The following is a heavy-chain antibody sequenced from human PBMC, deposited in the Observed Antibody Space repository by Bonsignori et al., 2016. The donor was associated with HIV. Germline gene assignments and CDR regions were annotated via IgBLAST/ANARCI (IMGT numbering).Heavy chain of an antibody. CDR2: INHSGST. CDR3: ASLYYYGSGPFDY. D-gene: IGHD3-10*01. J-gene: IGHJ4*02. V-gene: IGHV4-34*01. Sequence: RQMPGKGLEWIGEINHSGSTNYNPSLKSRVTISVDTSKNQFSLKLSSVTAADTAVYYCASLYYYGSGPFDYWGQGTLVTVSS.